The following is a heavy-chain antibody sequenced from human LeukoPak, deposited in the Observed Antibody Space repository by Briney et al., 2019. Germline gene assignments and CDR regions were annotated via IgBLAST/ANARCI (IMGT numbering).Heavy chain of an antibody. CDR1: GFTFSSYG. J-gene: IGHJ3*02. D-gene: IGHD6-13*01. CDR2: VSYDGSNK. CDR3: AKGGSSAAAGSTRAFDI. V-gene: IGHV3-30*18. Sequence: GGSLRLSCAASGFTFSSYGMHWVRQAPGKGLEWVAVVSYDGSNKYYADSVKGRFTISRDNSKNTLYLQMNSLRAEDTAVYYCAKGGSSAAAGSTRAFDIWGQGTMVTVSS.